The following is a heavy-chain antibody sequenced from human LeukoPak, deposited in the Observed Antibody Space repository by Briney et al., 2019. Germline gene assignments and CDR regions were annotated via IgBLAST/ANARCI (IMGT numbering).Heavy chain of an antibody. J-gene: IGHJ4*02. Sequence: SETLSLTCTVSGGSISSYYWSWIRQPPGKGLEWNGYIYYSGSTNYNPSLKNRVTISVDKSKNQFSLKLSSVTAADTAVYYCARTNIADPLWGQGTLVTVSS. CDR2: IYYSGST. D-gene: IGHD6-13*01. CDR1: GGSISSYY. V-gene: IGHV4-59*01. CDR3: ARTNIADPL.